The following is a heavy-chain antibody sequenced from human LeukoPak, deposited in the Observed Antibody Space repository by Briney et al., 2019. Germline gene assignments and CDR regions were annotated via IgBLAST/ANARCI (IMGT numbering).Heavy chain of an antibody. J-gene: IGHJ4*02. Sequence: ASVKVSCKASGYTFTSYGISWVRQAPGQGREWMGCINAYNGNTNYAQKLQGRVTMSTDTSTSTAYMELRSLRSDDTAVYYCAAVSGIAAAGAPSYYFDYWGQGTLVTVSS. V-gene: IGHV1-18*01. CDR1: GYTFTSYG. CDR2: INAYNGNT. CDR3: AAVSGIAAAGAPSYYFDY. D-gene: IGHD6-13*01.